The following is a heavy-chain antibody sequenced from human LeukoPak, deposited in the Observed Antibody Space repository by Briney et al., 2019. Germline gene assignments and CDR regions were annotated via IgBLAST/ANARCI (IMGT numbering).Heavy chain of an antibody. J-gene: IGHJ4*02. CDR2: IYTSGST. V-gene: IGHV4-4*07. D-gene: IGHD6-19*01. CDR3: ARDRMGYSSGWYGADY. Sequence: SETLSLTCTVSGGSISSYYWSWIRQPAGKGLEWIGRIYTSGSTNYNPSLKSRVTMSVDTSKNQLSLKLSSVTAADTAVYYCARDRMGYSSGWYGADYWGQGTLVTVSS. CDR1: GGSISSYY.